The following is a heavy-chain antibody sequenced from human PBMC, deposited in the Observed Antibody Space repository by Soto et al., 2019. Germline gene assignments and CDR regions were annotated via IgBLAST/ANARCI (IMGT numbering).Heavy chain of an antibody. D-gene: IGHD1-26*01. CDR1: GFPFNTYG. CDR2: IWYDGSNK. Sequence: PGGSQILPCAASGFPFNTYGIHRVRQAPGQGLEWVAVIWYDGSNKYYADSVKGRFTISRDNSKNTLYLQMNSLRAEDTAVYYCARTFKSGTSPSSYYYYGMDVWGQGTTVTVPS. CDR3: ARTFKSGTSPSSYYYYGMDV. V-gene: IGHV3-33*01. J-gene: IGHJ6*02.